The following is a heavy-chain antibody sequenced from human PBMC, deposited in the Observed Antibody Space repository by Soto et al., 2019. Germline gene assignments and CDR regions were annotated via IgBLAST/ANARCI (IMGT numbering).Heavy chain of an antibody. CDR2: INSDGSST. CDR3: ARDLYYYDSSGSYYGMGV. J-gene: IGHJ6*02. D-gene: IGHD3-22*01. V-gene: IGHV3-74*01. CDR1: GFTFSSYW. Sequence: PGGSLRLSCAASGFTFSSYWMHWVRQAPGKGLVWVSRINSDGSSTSYADSVKGRFTISRDNAKNTLYLQMNSLRAEDTAVYYCARDLYYYDSSGSYYGMGVWGQGTTVTVSS.